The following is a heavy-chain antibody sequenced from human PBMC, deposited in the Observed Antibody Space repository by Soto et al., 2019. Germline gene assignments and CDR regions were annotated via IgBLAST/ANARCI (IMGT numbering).Heavy chain of an antibody. CDR1: GFTFSSYG. CDR3: AKTLLYSSSWSWFDP. CDR2: ISYDGSNK. J-gene: IGHJ5*02. Sequence: GGSLRLSCAASGFTFSSYGMHWVRQAPGKGLEWVAVISYDGSNKYYADSVKGRFTISRDNSKNTLYLQMNSLRAEDTAVYYCAKTLLYSSSWSWFDPWGQGTLVTV. D-gene: IGHD6-13*01. V-gene: IGHV3-30*18.